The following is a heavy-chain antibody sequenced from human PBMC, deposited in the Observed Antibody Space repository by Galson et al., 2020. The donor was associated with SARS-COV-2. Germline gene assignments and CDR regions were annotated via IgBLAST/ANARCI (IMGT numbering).Heavy chain of an antibody. CDR1: GGTFSSYA. CDR3: ARPTYYYDSTLDY. CDR2: IIPIFGTA. D-gene: IGHD3-22*01. V-gene: IGHV1-69*06. Sequence: SVKVSCKASGGTFSSYAISWVRQAPGQGLEWMGGIIPIFGTANYAQKFQGRVTITADKSTSTAYMELSSLRSEDTAVYYCARPTYYYDSTLDYWGQGTLVTVSS. J-gene: IGHJ4*02.